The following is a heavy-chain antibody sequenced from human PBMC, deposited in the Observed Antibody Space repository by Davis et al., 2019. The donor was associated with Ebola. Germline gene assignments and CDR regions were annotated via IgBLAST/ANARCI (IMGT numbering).Heavy chain of an antibody. Sequence: AASVKVSCKASGGTFSSYAISWVRQAPGQGLEWMGRIIPILGIANYAQKFQGRVTITADESTSTAYMELSSLRSDDTAVYYCARCFGAAAGPYYGMDVWGQGTTVTVSS. V-gene: IGHV1-69*04. CDR1: GGTFSSYA. CDR3: ARCFGAAAGPYYGMDV. J-gene: IGHJ6*02. D-gene: IGHD6-13*01. CDR2: IIPILGIA.